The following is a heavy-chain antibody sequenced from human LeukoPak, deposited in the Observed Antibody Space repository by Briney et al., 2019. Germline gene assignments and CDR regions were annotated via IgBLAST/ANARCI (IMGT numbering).Heavy chain of an antibody. CDR1: GGTFSSYA. V-gene: IGHV1-69*05. Sequence: SVKVSCKASGGTFSSYAISWVRQAPGQGLEWMGGIIPIFGTANYAPKFQGRVTITTDESTSTAYMELSSLRSEDTAVYYCASPSGSGNGYYYYYMDVWGKGTTVTVSS. CDR2: IIPIFGTA. CDR3: ASPSGSGNGYYYYYMDV. J-gene: IGHJ6*03. D-gene: IGHD3-10*01.